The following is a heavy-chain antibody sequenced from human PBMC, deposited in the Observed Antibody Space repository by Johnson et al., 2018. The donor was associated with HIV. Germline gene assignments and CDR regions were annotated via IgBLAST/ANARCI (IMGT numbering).Heavy chain of an antibody. Sequence: VHLVESGGGVERPGGSLRLSCVGSGFIFDDYGMSWVRQVPGKGLEWVANIKQDGSEKYYVDSVKGRFTISRDNAKNSLYLQMNSLRAEDTALYYCARGIVVVTRGPGSDAFDIWGQGTMVTVSS. D-gene: IGHD3-22*01. CDR1: GFIFDDYG. CDR3: ARGIVVVTRGPGSDAFDI. J-gene: IGHJ3*02. V-gene: IGHV3-7*03. CDR2: IKQDGSEK.